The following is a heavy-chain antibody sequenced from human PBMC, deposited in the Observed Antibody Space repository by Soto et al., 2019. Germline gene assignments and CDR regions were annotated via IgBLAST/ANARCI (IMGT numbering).Heavy chain of an antibody. CDR3: ARAMSPGRAAGTGEFDY. CDR2: INPNSGGT. CDR1: GYTFTGYY. D-gene: IGHD6-13*01. V-gene: IGHV1-2*04. J-gene: IGHJ4*02. Sequence: ASVKVSCKASGYTFTGYYMHWVRQAPGQGLEWMGWINPNSGGTNYAQKFQGWVTMTRDTSISTAYMELSRLRSDDTAVYYCARAMSPGRAAGTGEFDYWGQGTLVTVSS.